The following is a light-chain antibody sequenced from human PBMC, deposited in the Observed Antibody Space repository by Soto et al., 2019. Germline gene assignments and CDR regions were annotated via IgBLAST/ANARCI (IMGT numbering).Light chain of an antibody. Sequence: DIQMTQSPSTLSASVGDRVTITCRASQSISSCLAWYQQKPWKAPKLLIYDASSLESGVPSRFSGSGSDTEFTLTINNLQPDDFATYNCPQYTRYSLTLGGGTKVEIK. V-gene: IGKV1-5*01. CDR1: QSISSC. CDR2: DAS. J-gene: IGKJ4*01. CDR3: PQYTRYSLT.